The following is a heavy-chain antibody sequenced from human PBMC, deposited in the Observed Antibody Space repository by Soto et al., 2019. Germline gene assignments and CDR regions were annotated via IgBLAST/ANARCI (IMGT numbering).Heavy chain of an antibody. D-gene: IGHD2-2*01. CDR2: IIPILGIA. Sequence: QVQLMQSGAEVKKPGSSVKVSCKASGGTFSSYTISWVRQAPGQGLEWIGRIIPILGIANYAQKFQGRGTITADKSTSTAYMELSSLRSDDTAVYYCARGTYPYYMDVWGKGTTVTVSS. V-gene: IGHV1-69*02. J-gene: IGHJ6*03. CDR1: GGTFSSYT. CDR3: ARGTYPYYMDV.